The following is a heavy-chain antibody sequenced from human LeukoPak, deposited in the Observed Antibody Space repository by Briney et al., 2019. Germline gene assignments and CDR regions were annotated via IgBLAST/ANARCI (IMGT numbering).Heavy chain of an antibody. J-gene: IGHJ4*02. Sequence: GASVKVSCKASGGTFSSYAISWVRQAPGQGLEWMGGIIPIFGTANYAQKFQGRVTITADESTSSAYMELSSLRSEDTAVYYCARVATWDSSSWYDWGQGTLVTVSS. D-gene: IGHD6-13*01. CDR2: IIPIFGTA. V-gene: IGHV1-69*01. CDR3: ARVATWDSSSWYD. CDR1: GGTFSSYA.